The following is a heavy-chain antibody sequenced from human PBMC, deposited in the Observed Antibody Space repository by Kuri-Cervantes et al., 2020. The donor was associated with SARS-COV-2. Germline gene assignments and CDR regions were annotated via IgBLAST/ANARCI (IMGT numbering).Heavy chain of an antibody. V-gene: IGHV1-69*06. CDR1: GGTFSSYA. Sequence: SVKVSCKASGGTFSSYAISWVRQAPGQGLEWMGGIIPIFGTANYAQKFQGRVTITADKSTSTAYMELSSLRSEDTAVYCCARDYYYDSSGYYYRFDYWGQGTLVTVSS. D-gene: IGHD3-22*01. CDR2: IIPIFGTA. CDR3: ARDYYYDSSGYYYRFDY. J-gene: IGHJ4*02.